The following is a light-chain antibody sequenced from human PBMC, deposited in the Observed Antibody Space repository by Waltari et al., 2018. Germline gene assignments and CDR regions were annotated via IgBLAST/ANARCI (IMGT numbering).Light chain of an antibody. CDR2: WAS. Sequence: DIVMTQSPDSLAGPFGERATINLTSSQSVLYTANNKNYLAWYQQKPGQPPKLLIYWASTRESGVPDRFSGSGSGTDFTLTISSLQAEDVAVYYCQQYYSTPPTFGGGTKVEIK. CDR3: QQYYSTPPT. V-gene: IGKV4-1*01. J-gene: IGKJ4*01. CDR1: QSVLYTANNKNY.